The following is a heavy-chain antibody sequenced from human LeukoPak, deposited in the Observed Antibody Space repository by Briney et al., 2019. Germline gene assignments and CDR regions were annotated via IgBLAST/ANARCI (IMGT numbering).Heavy chain of an antibody. CDR2: IIPIFGTA. CDR1: GYTFTGYY. CDR3: ARDSSSGSDGYFQH. D-gene: IGHD6-19*01. J-gene: IGHJ1*01. Sequence: SVKVSCKASGYTFTGYYMHWVRQAPGQGLEWMGGIIPIFGTANYAQKFQGRVTITTDESTSTAYMELSSLRSEDTAVYYCARDSSSGSDGYFQHWGQGTLVTVSS. V-gene: IGHV1-69*05.